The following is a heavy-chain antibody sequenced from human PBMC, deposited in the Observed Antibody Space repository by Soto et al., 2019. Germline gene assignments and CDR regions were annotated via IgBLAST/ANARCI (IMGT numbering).Heavy chain of an antibody. D-gene: IGHD6-13*01. J-gene: IGHJ5*02. V-gene: IGHV5-10-1*01. CDR3: ARHLWHQQLFDR. Sequence: PGESLKISCKGSGYSFTSYWISWVRQMPGKGLEWMGRIDPSDSYTNYSPSFEGHVTISADKSITTAYLQWSSLKASDTAMYYCARHLWHQQLFDRWGQGTLVTVSS. CDR1: GYSFTSYW. CDR2: IDPSDSYT.